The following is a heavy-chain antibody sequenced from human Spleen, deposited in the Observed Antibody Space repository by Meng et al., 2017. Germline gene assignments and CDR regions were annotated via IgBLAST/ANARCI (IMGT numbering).Heavy chain of an antibody. CDR2: ISGSGGST. CDR1: GFTLSKYA. CDR3: ANAIVLMVYAPHDY. V-gene: IGHV3-23*01. D-gene: IGHD2-8*01. Sequence: EVQLLESGGGLVQPGGSLRLSCVASGFTLSKYAMNWVRQAPGKGLEWVSAISGSGGSTYYADSVKGRFTISRDNSKNTLYLQMNSLRAEDTAVYYCANAIVLMVYAPHDYWGQGTLVTVSS. J-gene: IGHJ4*02.